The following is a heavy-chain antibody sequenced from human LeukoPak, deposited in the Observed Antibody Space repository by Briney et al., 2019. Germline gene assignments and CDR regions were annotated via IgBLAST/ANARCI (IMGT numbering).Heavy chain of an antibody. CDR1: GGSISSSNW. V-gene: IGHV4-4*02. D-gene: IGHD5-12*01. CDR3: ARYNSGYDSDAFDI. CDR2: IYHSGST. Sequence: SETLSLTCAVSGGSISSSNWWSWVRQPPGKGLEWIGEIYHSGSTNYNPSLKSRVTISVDKSKNQFSLKLSSVTAADTAVYYCARYNSGYDSDAFDIWGQGTMVTVSS. J-gene: IGHJ3*02.